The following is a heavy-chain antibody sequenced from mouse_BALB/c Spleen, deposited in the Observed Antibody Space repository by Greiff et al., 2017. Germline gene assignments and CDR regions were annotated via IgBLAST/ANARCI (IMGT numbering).Heavy chain of an antibody. CDR3: ARQGDGYAMDY. J-gene: IGHJ4*01. CDR1: GFTFSSYG. Sequence: EVQRVESGGDLVKPGGSLKLSCAASGFTFSSYGMSWVRQTPDKRLEWVATISSGGSYTYYPDSVKGRFTISRDNAKNTLYLQMSSLKSEDTAMYYCARQGDGYAMDYWGQGTSVTVSS. V-gene: IGHV5-6*01. D-gene: IGHD2-3*01. CDR2: ISSGGSYT.